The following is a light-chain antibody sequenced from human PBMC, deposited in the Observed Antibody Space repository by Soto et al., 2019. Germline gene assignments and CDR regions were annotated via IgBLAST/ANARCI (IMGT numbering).Light chain of an antibody. CDR3: CSHAGSNNVV. V-gene: IGLV2-8*01. Sequence: QSVLTQPASASGSPGQSITLSCTGTSSDVGGYNYVSWYQQHPGKAPKLMIYEVSKRPAGVPDRVSGSKSGNTASLTVCGLQAEDECDCFCCSHAGSNNVVFGTGTKVTVL. CDR1: SSDVGGYNY. CDR2: EVS. J-gene: IGLJ1*01.